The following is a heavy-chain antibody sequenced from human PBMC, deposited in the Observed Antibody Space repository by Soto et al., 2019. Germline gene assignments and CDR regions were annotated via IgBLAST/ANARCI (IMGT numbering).Heavy chain of an antibody. CDR3: ASSSHTHHRGSKDE. CDR1: EGTFSSYA. V-gene: IGHV1-69*13. D-gene: IGHD3-10*01. J-gene: IGHJ4*02. CDR2: IIPIFGTA. Sequence: SVKVSCKASEGTFSSYAISWVRQAPGHGLEWMGGIIPIFGTANYAQKFQGRVTITADESTSTAYMELSSLRSEDTAVYYCASSSHTHHRGSKDEWGPGTLVTVSS.